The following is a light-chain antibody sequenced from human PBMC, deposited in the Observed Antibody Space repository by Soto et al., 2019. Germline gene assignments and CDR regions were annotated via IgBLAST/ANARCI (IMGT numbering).Light chain of an antibody. CDR3: SSYASSSTVL. V-gene: IGLV2-14*01. Sequence: QSVLTQPRSVSGSPGRSVTISCTGTSSDVGGYDYVSWYQHHPGKAPRLMIYEVSNRPSGISNRFSGSKSGITASLTISGLQAEDEADYYCSSYASSSTVLFGGGTKVTVL. CDR2: EVS. J-gene: IGLJ3*02. CDR1: SSDVGGYDY.